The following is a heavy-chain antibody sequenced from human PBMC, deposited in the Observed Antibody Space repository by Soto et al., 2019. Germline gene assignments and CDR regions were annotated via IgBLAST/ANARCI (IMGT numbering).Heavy chain of an antibody. CDR3: ARYTFGGVIADYYFDY. D-gene: IGHD3-16*02. V-gene: IGHV1-69*06. CDR2: IIPIFGTA. Sequence: QVQLVQSGAEVKKPGSSLKVSCKASGGTFSSYAISWVRQAPGQGLEWMGGIIPIFGTANYAQKFQGRVTITADKSTSTAYMELSSLRSEDTAVYYCARYTFGGVIADYYFDYWGQGTLVTVSS. CDR1: GGTFSSYA. J-gene: IGHJ4*02.